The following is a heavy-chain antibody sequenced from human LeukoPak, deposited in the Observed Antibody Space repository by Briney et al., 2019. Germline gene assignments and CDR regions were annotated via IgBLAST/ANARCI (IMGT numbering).Heavy chain of an antibody. CDR3: AKVRSYGLYYFDY. V-gene: IGHV3-23*01. CDR1: GFTFSSYA. J-gene: IGHJ4*02. D-gene: IGHD5-18*01. CDR2: ICGSGGST. Sequence: GGSLRLSCAASGFTFSSYAMSWVRQAPGKGLEWVSAICGSGGSTYYADSVKGRFTISRDNSKNTLYLQMNSLRAEDTAVYYCAKVRSYGLYYFDYWGQGTLVTVSS.